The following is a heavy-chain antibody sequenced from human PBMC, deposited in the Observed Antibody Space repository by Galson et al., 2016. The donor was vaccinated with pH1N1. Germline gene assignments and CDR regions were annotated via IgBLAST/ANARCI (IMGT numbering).Heavy chain of an antibody. J-gene: IGHJ2*01. CDR2: INRDGSVR. CDR3: ARGGDGDYNLYFDL. Sequence: PRLSCAASGFTFRSYAMSWVRQAPGKGLEWVANINRDGSVRKYVDSVKGRFTFSRDNVENSLSLHMNSLRAEDTAVYFCARGGDGDYNLYFDLWGRGALVTVSS. V-gene: IGHV3-7*01. CDR1: GFTFRSYA. D-gene: IGHD4-17*01.